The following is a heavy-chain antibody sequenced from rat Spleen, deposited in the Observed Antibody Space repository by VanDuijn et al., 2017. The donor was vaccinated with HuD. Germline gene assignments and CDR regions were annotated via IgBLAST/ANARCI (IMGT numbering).Heavy chain of an antibody. CDR3: ATHNSGYFDY. Sequence: EVQLVETGGGFVQPGRSLKLSCAASGLTFSAYYMAWVRQAPTKGLEWVATISYDGSSTYYRDSVKGRFTISRDNAKNTLYLQMDSLRPEDTATYYCATHNSGYFDYWGQGVMVTVSS. CDR1: GLTFSAYY. D-gene: IGHD4-3*01. CDR2: ISYDGSST. J-gene: IGHJ2*01. V-gene: IGHV5-29*01.